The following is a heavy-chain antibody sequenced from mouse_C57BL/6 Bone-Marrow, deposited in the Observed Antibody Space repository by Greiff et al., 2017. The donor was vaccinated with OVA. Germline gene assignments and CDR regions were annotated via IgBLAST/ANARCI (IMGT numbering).Heavy chain of an antibody. CDR1: GYTFTDYY. CDR3: ARSHYSKRYFDV. D-gene: IGHD2-5*01. V-gene: IGHV1-26*01. J-gene: IGHJ1*03. CDR2: INPNNGGT. Sequence: EVQLQQSGPELVKPGASVKISCKASGYTFTDYYMNWVKQSHGKSLEWIGDINPNNGGTSYNQKFKGKATLTVDKSSSTAYMELRSLTSEDSAVYYCARSHYSKRYFDVWGTGTTVTVSS.